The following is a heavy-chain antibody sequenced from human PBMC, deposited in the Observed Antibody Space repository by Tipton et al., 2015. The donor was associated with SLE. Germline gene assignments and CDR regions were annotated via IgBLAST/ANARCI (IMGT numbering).Heavy chain of an antibody. J-gene: IGHJ6*03. V-gene: IGHV4-34*01. CDR2: INHSGST. CDR3: ARAPGLERDYYYDYYMDV. D-gene: IGHD3/OR15-3a*01. Sequence: TLSLTCAVYGGSFSTYYWGWIRQPPGKGLEWIGEINHSGSTNYSPSLKSRVTISVDTSKNQFSLKLSSVTAADTAVYYCARAPGLERDYYYDYYMDVWGKGTTVTVSS. CDR1: GGSFSTYY.